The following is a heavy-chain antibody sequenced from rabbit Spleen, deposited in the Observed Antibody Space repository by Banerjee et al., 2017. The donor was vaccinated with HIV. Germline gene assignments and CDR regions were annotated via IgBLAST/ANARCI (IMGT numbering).Heavy chain of an antibody. CDR2: IYTGSGST. J-gene: IGHJ4*01. CDR1: GVSFSGSSY. Sequence: QSLEESGGDLVKPGASLTLTCAASGVSFSGSSYMCWVRQAPGKGLEWIGCIYTGSGSTYYASWAKSRFTNSKTSSTTVTLQMASLTAADTATYFCATEDGDKWHLQELWGPRTLVTVS. V-gene: IGHV1S40*01. D-gene: IGHD2-1*01. CDR3: ATEDGDKWHLQEL.